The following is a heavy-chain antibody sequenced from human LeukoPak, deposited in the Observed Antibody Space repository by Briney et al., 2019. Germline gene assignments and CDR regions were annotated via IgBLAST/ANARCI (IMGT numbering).Heavy chain of an antibody. D-gene: IGHD3-3*01. CDR3: TTEVRPPIFGVVITQVL. CDR2: IKSKTDGGTT. V-gene: IGHV3-15*01. J-gene: IGHJ4*02. CDR1: GFTFSNAW. Sequence: PGGSLRLSCAASGFTFSNAWMSWVRQAPGKGLEWVGRIKSKTDGGTTDYAAPVKGRFTISRDDSKNTLYLQMNSLKTEDTAVYYCTTEVRPPIFGVVITQVLWGQGTLVTVSS.